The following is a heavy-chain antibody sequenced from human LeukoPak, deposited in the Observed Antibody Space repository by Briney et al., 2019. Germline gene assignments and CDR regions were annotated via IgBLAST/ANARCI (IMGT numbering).Heavy chain of an antibody. Sequence: KPSETLSLTCTVSGGSISSGNYYWSWIRQPAGKGLEWIGRIYTSRSTNYNPSLKSRVTISVDTSKNQFSLKLSSVTAADTAVYYCARSILALDYWGQGTLVTVSS. V-gene: IGHV4-61*02. CDR3: ARSILALDY. CDR1: GGSISSGNYY. J-gene: IGHJ4*02. CDR2: IYTSRST. D-gene: IGHD3-3*01.